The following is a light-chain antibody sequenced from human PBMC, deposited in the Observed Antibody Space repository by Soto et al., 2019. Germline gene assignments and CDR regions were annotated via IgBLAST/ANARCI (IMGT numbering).Light chain of an antibody. Sequence: IQLTQSPSSLSASVGDTVTITCRASQAIGSYFAWYQQRPGTAPKLLIYSASTLHSGVPSRFSGSGSGTDFTLTISSLQSEDFAVYYCQQYNSWPLTFGGGTKVEIK. CDR2: SAS. CDR1: QAIGSY. J-gene: IGKJ4*01. CDR3: QQYNSWPLT. V-gene: IGKV1-9*01.